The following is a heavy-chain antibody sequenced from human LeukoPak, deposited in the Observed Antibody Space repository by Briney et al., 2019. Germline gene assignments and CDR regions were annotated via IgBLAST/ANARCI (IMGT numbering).Heavy chain of an antibody. V-gene: IGHV4-34*01. Sequence: SETLSLTCAVYGGSFSGYYWSWIRQPPGKGLEWIGEINHSGSTNYNPSLKSRVTISVDTSKNQFSLKLSSVTAADTAVYYCARDISGYYMGGLDYWGQGTLVTVSS. CDR2: INHSGST. D-gene: IGHD3-3*01. CDR3: ARDISGYYMGGLDY. CDR1: GGSFSGYY. J-gene: IGHJ4*02.